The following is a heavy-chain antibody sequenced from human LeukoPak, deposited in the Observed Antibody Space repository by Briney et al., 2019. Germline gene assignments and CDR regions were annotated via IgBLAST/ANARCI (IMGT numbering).Heavy chain of an antibody. CDR2: ISTSSSTI. D-gene: IGHD2-2*01. J-gene: IGHJ4*02. Sequence: GGSLRLSCAASGFTFSSYSMNWVRQAPGKGLEWVSYISTSSSTIYYADSVKGRFTISTDNAKNSLSLQMSSLRDEDTAVYYCARGGEGLVLVPPHFDYWGQGTLVTVSS. V-gene: IGHV3-48*02. CDR3: ARGGEGLVLVPPHFDY. CDR1: GFTFSSYS.